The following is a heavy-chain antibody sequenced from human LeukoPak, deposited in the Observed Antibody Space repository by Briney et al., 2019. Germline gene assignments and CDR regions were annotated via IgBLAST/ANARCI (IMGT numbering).Heavy chain of an antibody. J-gene: IGHJ4*02. CDR2: IYYTGST. CDR1: GGSINSYY. CDR3: ARVRDGYVEY. V-gene: IGHV4-59*01. D-gene: IGHD5-24*01. Sequence: PSETLSLTCTVSGGSINSYYWAWIRQPPGKGLEWLGYIYYTGSTNYNPSLKSRVTISVDTSKNQFSLRLTSVTAADTAVYYCARVRDGYVEYWGQGTLVTVSS.